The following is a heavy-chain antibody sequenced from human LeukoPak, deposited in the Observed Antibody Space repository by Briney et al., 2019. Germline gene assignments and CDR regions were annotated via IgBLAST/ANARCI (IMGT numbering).Heavy chain of an antibody. V-gene: IGHV3-74*01. J-gene: IGHJ3*02. D-gene: IGHD2-15*01. Sequence: GGSLRLSCAASGFTFSTYWMHWVRQDPGKGLVWVSRIKTDGSNTYYADSVKGRFTISRDNAKNTLYLQMNSLRAGDTAVYYCARESYCSGGSCYSGRAFDIWGQGTVVTVSS. CDR2: IKTDGSNT. CDR1: GFTFSTYW. CDR3: ARESYCSGGSCYSGRAFDI.